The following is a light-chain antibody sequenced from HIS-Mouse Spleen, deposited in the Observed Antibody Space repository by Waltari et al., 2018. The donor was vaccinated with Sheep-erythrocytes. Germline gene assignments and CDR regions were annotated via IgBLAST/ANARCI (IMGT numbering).Light chain of an antibody. CDR1: SSYVGRYNS. CDR3: SSYTSSSTWV. V-gene: IGLV2-14*01. CDR2: EVS. Sequence: QSALTQPASVSGSPGQSITISCTGTSSYVGRYNSVSWYQQHPGKAPKLMIYEVSNRPSGVSNRFSGSKSGNTASLTISGLQAEDEADYYCSSYTSSSTWVFGGGTKLTVL. J-gene: IGLJ3*02.